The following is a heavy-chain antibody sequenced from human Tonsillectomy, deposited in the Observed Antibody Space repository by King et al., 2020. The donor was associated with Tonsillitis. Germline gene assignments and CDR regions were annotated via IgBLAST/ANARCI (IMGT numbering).Heavy chain of an antibody. Sequence: QLVQSGGGLVQPGGSLRLSCAASGFTFSSYVMSWVRQASGKGLEWVSTISGSGGSTYYADSVKGRFTISRDNSKNTLYLQMNSLRAEDTAVYYCAKVNYDILTHFDYWGQGTLVTVSS. CDR1: GFTFSSYV. J-gene: IGHJ4*02. CDR3: AKVNYDILTHFDY. CDR2: ISGSGGST. D-gene: IGHD3-9*01. V-gene: IGHV3-23*04.